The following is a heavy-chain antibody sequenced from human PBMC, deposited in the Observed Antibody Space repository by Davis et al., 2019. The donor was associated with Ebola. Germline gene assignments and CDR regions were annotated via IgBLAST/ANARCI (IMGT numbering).Heavy chain of an antibody. CDR2: INRSGST. CDR1: GGSFGSYY. J-gene: IGHJ6*04. Sequence: SETLSLTCAVYGGSFGSYYWSWVRQAPGKGLEWIGEINRSGSTNNNPSLKSRVSISVDTSKNQISLQLDSVTAADTAVYYCARVVGTPTGTLNGYYGLDVWGRGTTVTVSS. CDR3: ARVVGTPTGTLNGYYGLDV. D-gene: IGHD1-1*01. V-gene: IGHV4-34*01.